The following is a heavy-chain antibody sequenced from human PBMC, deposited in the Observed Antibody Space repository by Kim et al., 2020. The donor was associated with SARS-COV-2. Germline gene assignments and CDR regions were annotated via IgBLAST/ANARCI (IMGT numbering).Heavy chain of an antibody. Sequence: SQTLSLTCAISGDSVSSNSAAWNWIRQSPSRGLEWLGRTYYRSKWYNDYAVSVKSRITINPDTSKNQFSLQLNSVTPEDTAVYYCARGSPNWLLGRYYYYGMDVWGQGTTVTVSS. CDR1: GDSVSSNSAA. D-gene: IGHD3-16*01. V-gene: IGHV6-1*01. CDR2: TYYRSKWYN. CDR3: ARGSPNWLLGRYYYYGMDV. J-gene: IGHJ6*02.